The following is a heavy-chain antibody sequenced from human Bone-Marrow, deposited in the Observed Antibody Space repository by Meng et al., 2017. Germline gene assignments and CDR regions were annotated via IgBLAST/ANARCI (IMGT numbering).Heavy chain of an antibody. J-gene: IGHJ4*02. CDR3: ARQSGTALLNRSFDY. D-gene: IGHD5-18*01. V-gene: IGHV1-2*02. CDR1: GYTFTGYY. CDR2: INPNSGGA. Sequence: ASVKVSCKASGYTFTGYYLHWVRQAPGQGLEWMGWINPNSGGANYAQRFQGRVTMTRDTSISTAYMELSSLRSDDTAVYYCARQSGTALLNRSFDYWGQGTPVTVSS.